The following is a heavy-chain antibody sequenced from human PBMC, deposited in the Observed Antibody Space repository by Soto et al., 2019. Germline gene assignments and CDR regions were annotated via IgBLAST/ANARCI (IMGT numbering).Heavy chain of an antibody. J-gene: IGHJ4*02. Sequence: QVQLVESGGGVVKPGRSLRLSCAVSGFTVSTYGMHWVRQAPGKGLERVEVISRDGGTKYYADSVKGRFTISRDNSRNTLILEMNSLRGDDMAVYYCTGEVASGYWGQGTLVTVSS. CDR2: ISRDGGTK. CDR1: GFTVSTYG. CDR3: TGEVASGY. V-gene: IGHV3-30*03. D-gene: IGHD2-8*02.